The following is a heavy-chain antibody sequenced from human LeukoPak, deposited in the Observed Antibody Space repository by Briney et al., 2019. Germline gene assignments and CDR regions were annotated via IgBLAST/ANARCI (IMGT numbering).Heavy chain of an antibody. CDR2: IYPGDSDT. J-gene: IGHJ4*02. Sequence: KVSCKASGYTFTSYAMHWVRQMPGKGLEWMGIIYPGDSDTRYSPSFQGQVTISADKSISTAYLQWSSLKASDTAMYYCARRNGYNPPWDYWGQGTLVTVSS. CDR1: GYTFTSYA. CDR3: ARRNGYNPPWDY. V-gene: IGHV5-51*01. D-gene: IGHD5-24*01.